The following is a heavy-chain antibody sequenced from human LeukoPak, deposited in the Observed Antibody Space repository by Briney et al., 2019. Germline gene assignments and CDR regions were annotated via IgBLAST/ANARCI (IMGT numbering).Heavy chain of an antibody. J-gene: IGHJ2*01. CDR3: ASDPSSRDWYQYWYFDL. CDR1: GFTFGNYW. CDR2: IKSDGRST. V-gene: IGHV3-74*01. Sequence: GGSLRLSCAASGFTFGNYWMHWVRQVPGKGLMWVSRIKSDGRSTSYADSVKGRFTISRDNAKNTLYLQMNSLRAEDTAMYYCASDPSSRDWYQYWYFDLWGRGTVVSVSS. D-gene: IGHD6-19*01.